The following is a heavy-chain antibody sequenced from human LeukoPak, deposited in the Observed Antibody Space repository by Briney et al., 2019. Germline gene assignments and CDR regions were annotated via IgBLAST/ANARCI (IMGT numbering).Heavy chain of an antibody. Sequence: ASVKVSCKASGYTFTSYYMHWVRQAPGQGLEWMGIINPSGGSTSYAQKFQGRVTMTRDTSTSTVYMELSRLRSEDTAVYYCARGALRYFDWSSRGLDYWGQGTLVTVSS. V-gene: IGHV1-46*01. CDR1: GYTFTSYY. J-gene: IGHJ4*02. CDR3: ARGALRYFDWSSRGLDY. D-gene: IGHD3-9*01. CDR2: INPSGGST.